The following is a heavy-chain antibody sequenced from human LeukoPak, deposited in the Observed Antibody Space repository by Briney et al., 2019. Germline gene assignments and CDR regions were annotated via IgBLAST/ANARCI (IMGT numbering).Heavy chain of an antibody. CDR1: GFTYSSYG. CDR3: AKDGRPKRGCSSTSCLKYLDC. D-gene: IGHD2-2*01. Sequence: GGSLRLSCAASGFTYSSYGMHWVRQAPGKGLEGVAFIRYDGCKKYYADSVKGRFTISRDSSKNTLYLQMNSLRAEDTAVYYCAKDGRPKRGCSSTSCLKYLDCWGQGALVTVCS. V-gene: IGHV3-30*02. J-gene: IGHJ4*02. CDR2: IRYDGCKK.